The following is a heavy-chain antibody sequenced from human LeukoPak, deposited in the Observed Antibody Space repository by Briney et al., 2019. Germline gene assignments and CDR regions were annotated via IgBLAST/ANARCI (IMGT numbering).Heavy chain of an antibody. V-gene: IGHV1-8*01. CDR1: GYTFTSYD. J-gene: IGHJ3*02. CDR3: ASTLGYCSSTSCYLSAFDI. D-gene: IGHD2-2*01. CDR2: MNPNSGNT. Sequence: ASVKVSCKASGYTFTSYDINWVRQATGQGLEWMGWMNPNSGNTGYAQKFQGRFTMTRNTSISTAYMELSSLRSEDTAVYYCASTLGYCSSTSCYLSAFDIWGQGTMVTVSS.